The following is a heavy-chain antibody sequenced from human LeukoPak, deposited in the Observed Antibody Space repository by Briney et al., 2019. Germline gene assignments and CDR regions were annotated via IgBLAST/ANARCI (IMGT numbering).Heavy chain of an antibody. D-gene: IGHD6-13*01. CDR1: GFTFSSYS. CDR2: ISSSSSTI. CDR3: ARSPRYSSSWYIDY. V-gene: IGHV3-48*01. Sequence: GGSLRLSCAASGFTFSSYSMNWVRQAPGKGLEWVSYISSSSSTIYYADSVKGRFAISRDNSKNTLYLQMNSLRAEDTAVYYCARSPRYSSSWYIDYWGQGTLVTVSS. J-gene: IGHJ4*02.